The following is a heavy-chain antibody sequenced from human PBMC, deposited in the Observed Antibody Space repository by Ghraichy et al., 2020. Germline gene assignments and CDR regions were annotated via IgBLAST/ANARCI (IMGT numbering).Heavy chain of an antibody. J-gene: IGHJ4*02. Sequence: GESLNISCAASGFTFSSYSMNWVRQAPGKGLEWVSYISSSSSTIYYADSVKGRFTISRDNAKNSLYLQMNSLRDEDTAVYYCASGSYYYDSSGRVKGVGFDYWGQGTLVTVSS. CDR2: ISSSSSTI. CDR3: ASGSYYYDSSGRVKGVGFDY. V-gene: IGHV3-48*02. D-gene: IGHD3-22*01. CDR1: GFTFSSYS.